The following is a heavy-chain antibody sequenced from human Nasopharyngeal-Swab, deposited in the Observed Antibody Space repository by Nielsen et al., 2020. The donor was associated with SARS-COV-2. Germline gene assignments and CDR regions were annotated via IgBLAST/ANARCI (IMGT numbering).Heavy chain of an antibody. CDR3: AKGGVSGYDPLGGMDV. CDR1: GFTFSSYG. J-gene: IGHJ6*02. V-gene: IGHV3-30*18. Sequence: GESLKISCAASGFTFSSYGMHWVRQAPGKGLEWVAVISYDGSNKYYADSVKGRFTISRDNSKNTLYLQMNSLRAEDTAVYYCAKGGVSGYDPLGGMDVWGQGTTVTVSS. CDR2: ISYDGSNK. D-gene: IGHD5-12*01.